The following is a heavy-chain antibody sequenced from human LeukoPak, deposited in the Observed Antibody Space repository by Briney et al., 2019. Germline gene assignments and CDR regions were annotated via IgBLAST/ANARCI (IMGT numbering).Heavy chain of an antibody. J-gene: IGHJ4*02. D-gene: IGHD3-22*01. CDR2: IYTSGST. Sequence: PSETLSLTCTFSGGSISSYYWSWIRQPAGKGLEWIGRIYTSGSTNYIPSLKSRVTMSVDTSKNQFSLKLSSVTAADTAVYYCARDQYYYDSSGNSLFDYWGQGTLVTVSS. V-gene: IGHV4-4*07. CDR3: ARDQYYYDSSGNSLFDY. CDR1: GGSISSYY.